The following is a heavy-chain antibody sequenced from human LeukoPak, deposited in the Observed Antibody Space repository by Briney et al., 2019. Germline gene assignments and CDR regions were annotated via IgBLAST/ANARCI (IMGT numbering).Heavy chain of an antibody. CDR2: ITGNGGTT. D-gene: IGHD6-19*01. J-gene: IGHJ4*02. CDR3: AKDRAPDGGRLDYFDY. Sequence: GGSLRLSCAASGFSFSNYGMNWVRQAPGKGLEWVSGITGNGGTTYYADSVRGRFTISRDNSKNMLYLQMNSLRAEDTALYYCAKDRAPDGGRLDYFDYWGQGTLVTVSS. CDR1: GFSFSNYG. V-gene: IGHV3-23*01.